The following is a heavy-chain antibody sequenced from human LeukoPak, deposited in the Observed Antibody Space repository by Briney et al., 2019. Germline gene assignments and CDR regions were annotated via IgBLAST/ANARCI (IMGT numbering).Heavy chain of an antibody. J-gene: IGHJ4*02. CDR3: ARISYYYGSGSHFDY. CDR2: ISSSSSYI. CDR1: GFTFSSYS. V-gene: IGHV3-21*01. D-gene: IGHD3-10*01. Sequence: GGSLRLSCAASGFTFSSYSMNWVRQAPGKGLEWVSSISSSSSYIYYADSVKGRFTISRDNAKNSLYLQMNSLRAEDTAVYYCARISYYYGSGSHFDYWGQGTLVTVSS.